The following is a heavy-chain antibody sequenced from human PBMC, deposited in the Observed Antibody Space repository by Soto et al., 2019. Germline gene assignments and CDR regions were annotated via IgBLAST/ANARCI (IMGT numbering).Heavy chain of an antibody. CDR2: MNSDGSST. V-gene: IGHV3-74*01. CDR3: ASPPLWGGSI. J-gene: IGHJ4*02. CDR1: GFTFSSYW. D-gene: IGHD2-15*01. Sequence: GGSLRLSCAASGFTFSSYWMHWVRQAPGKGLVWVSRMNSDGSSTSYADSVKGRFTISRDNAKNTLYLQMNSLRAEDIAVYDYASPPLWGGSIGGQGTLVTVSS.